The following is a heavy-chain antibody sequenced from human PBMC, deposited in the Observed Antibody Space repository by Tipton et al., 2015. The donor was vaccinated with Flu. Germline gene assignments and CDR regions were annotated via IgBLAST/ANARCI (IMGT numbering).Heavy chain of an antibody. CDR2: IYYSGST. V-gene: IGHV4-39*01. D-gene: IGHD6-13*01. CDR3: ARLRASSWYGDY. CDR1: GGSISSSSYY. J-gene: IGHJ4*02. Sequence: TLSLTCIVSGGSISSSSYYWGWIRQPPGKGLEWIGSIYYSGSTYYNPSLKSRVTISVDTSKNQFSLKLSSVTAADTAVYYCARLRASSWYGDYWGQGTLVTVSS.